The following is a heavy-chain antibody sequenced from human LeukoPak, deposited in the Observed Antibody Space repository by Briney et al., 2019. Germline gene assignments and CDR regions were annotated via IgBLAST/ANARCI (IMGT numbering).Heavy chain of an antibody. J-gene: IGHJ4*02. V-gene: IGHV4-59*08. Sequence: SETLSLTCTVSGVSISSYYWSWIRQPPGKGLEWIGYIYYSGSTNYNPSLKSRVTISVDTSKNQFSLKLSSVTAADTAVYYCARQRPGIAAAGTNFDYWGQGTLVTVSS. CDR3: ARQRPGIAAAGTNFDY. D-gene: IGHD6-13*01. CDR2: IYYSGST. CDR1: GVSISSYY.